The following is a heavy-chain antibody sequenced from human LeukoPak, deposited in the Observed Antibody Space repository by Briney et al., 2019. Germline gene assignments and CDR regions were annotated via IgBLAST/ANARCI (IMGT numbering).Heavy chain of an antibody. V-gene: IGHV4-30-4*08. J-gene: IGHJ4*02. D-gene: IGHD4-17*01. Sequence: SQTLSLTCTVSGGSISSGDYYWSWIRQPPGKGLEWTGYIYYSGSTYYNPSLKSRVTISVDTSKNQFSLKLSSVTAADTAVYYCARAATTVLPFDYWGQGTLVTVSS. CDR2: IYYSGST. CDR1: GGSISSGDYY. CDR3: ARAATTVLPFDY.